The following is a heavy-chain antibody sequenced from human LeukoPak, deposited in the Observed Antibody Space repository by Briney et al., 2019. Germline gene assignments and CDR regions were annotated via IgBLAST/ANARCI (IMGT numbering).Heavy chain of an antibody. CDR1: GFTFSNAW. CDR2: IKSKTDGGTP. D-gene: IGHD6-13*01. V-gene: IGHV3-15*01. J-gene: IGHJ4*02. Sequence: GGSLRLSCADSGFTFSNAWMSSVRQAPGKGLEWVGRIKSKTDGGTPDYAAPVKGRLTISRDDSKNTLYLQMNSLKTKDTAVYYCTGVSRRSWYGYRGQGTLVTVSS. CDR3: TGVSRRSWYGY.